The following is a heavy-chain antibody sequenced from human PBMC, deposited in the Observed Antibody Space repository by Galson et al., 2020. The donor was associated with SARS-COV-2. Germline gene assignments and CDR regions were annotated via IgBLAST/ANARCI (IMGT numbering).Heavy chain of an antibody. J-gene: IGHJ4*02. Sequence: SETLSLTCAVSGGSVSSSNWWTWVRQPPGQGLEWIGEIYHSGTTNYSPSLKSRVTISVDTSKNRFSLKLSSVTAADTAVYYCARLTTAAVPYYFDYWGQGTLVTVSS. D-gene: IGHD2-21*02. CDR3: ARLTTAAVPYYFDY. CDR2: IYHSGTT. V-gene: IGHV4-4*02. CDR1: GGSVSSSNW.